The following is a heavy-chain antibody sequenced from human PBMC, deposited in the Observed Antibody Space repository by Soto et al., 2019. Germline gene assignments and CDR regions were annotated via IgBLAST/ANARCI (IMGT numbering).Heavy chain of an antibody. J-gene: IGHJ4*02. CDR2: ISYEGSNK. Sequence: QVQLVESGGGVVQPGRSLRLSCAASGFTFSSYAMHWVRQAPGKGLEWVAVISYEGSNKYYADSVKGRFTISRDNSKNTLYLQMNSLRAEDTAVYYCARVCIAVAGPPCYWGQGTLVTVSS. CDR3: ARVCIAVAGPPCY. D-gene: IGHD6-19*01. V-gene: IGHV3-30-3*01. CDR1: GFTFSSYA.